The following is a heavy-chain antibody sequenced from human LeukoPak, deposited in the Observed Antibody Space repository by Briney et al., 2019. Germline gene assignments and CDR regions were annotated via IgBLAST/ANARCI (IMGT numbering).Heavy chain of an antibody. Sequence: SETLSLTCTVSGGSISSYYWSWIRQPPGKGLEWIGYIYYSGSTNYNPSLKSRVTISVDTSKNQFSLKLSSVTAADTAVYYCAREEYCSGGSCYSGFVYWGQGTLVTVSS. V-gene: IGHV4-59*01. D-gene: IGHD2-15*01. CDR3: AREEYCSGGSCYSGFVY. CDR2: IYYSGST. CDR1: GGSISSYY. J-gene: IGHJ4*02.